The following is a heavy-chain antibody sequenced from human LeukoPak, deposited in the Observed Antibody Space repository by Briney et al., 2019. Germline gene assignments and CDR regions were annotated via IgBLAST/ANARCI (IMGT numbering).Heavy chain of an antibody. CDR2: IWYDGSNK. V-gene: IGHV3-33*01. CDR1: RFTFSSYG. Sequence: PGRSLRLSCAASRFTFSSYGMHWVRQAPGKGLEWVAVIWYDGSNKYYADSVKGRFTISRDNSKNTLYLEMNSLRAEDTAVYYCAREALGRDYYFDYWGQGTLVTVSS. J-gene: IGHJ4*02. D-gene: IGHD2-21*02. CDR3: AREALGRDYYFDY.